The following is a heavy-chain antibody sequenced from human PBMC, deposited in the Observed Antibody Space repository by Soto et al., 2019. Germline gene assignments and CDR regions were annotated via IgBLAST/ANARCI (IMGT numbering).Heavy chain of an antibody. Sequence: EVQLVESGGGLVQPGGSLRLSCAASEFTFSDHYMDWVRQAPGKGLEWVGRTKNKANSYTTEYAASVKGRFTISRDDSKSSLYLQINSLKTEDTAVYYCASSLSGYNYWYFDLWGRGTLVTVSS. J-gene: IGHJ2*01. V-gene: IGHV3-72*01. D-gene: IGHD3-22*01. CDR2: TKNKANSYTT. CDR1: EFTFSDHY. CDR3: ASSLSGYNYWYFDL.